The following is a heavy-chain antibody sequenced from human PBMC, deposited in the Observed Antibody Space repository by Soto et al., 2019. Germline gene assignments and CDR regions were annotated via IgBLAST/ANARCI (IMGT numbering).Heavy chain of an antibody. D-gene: IGHD2-2*01. Sequence: GGSLRLSCAASGFTFSSYWMSWVRQVPGKGLEWVANINQDGGAKDYVDSVKGRFTISRDNARNSLYLQMNSLRAEDTAIYYCSPDPPPTAVSYWGKGSLVTVSA. CDR1: GFTFSSYW. CDR3: SPDPPPTAVSY. J-gene: IGHJ4*02. CDR2: INQDGGAK. V-gene: IGHV3-7*01.